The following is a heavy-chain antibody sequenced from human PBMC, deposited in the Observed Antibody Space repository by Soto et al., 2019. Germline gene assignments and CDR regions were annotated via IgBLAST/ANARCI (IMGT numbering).Heavy chain of an antibody. CDR1: GGSFNGYY. V-gene: IGHV4-4*07. CDR3: ARGTLMDYYDSSGYYFDY. D-gene: IGHD3-22*01. CDR2: MYTSGST. Sequence: SETLSLTCTVSGGSFNGYYWSWIRQPAGKGLESIGRMYTSGSTNYNPSLKSQVTMSIDTSENQFSLKLTSVTAADTAVYYCARGTLMDYYDSSGYYFDYWGQGTPVTVSS. J-gene: IGHJ4*02.